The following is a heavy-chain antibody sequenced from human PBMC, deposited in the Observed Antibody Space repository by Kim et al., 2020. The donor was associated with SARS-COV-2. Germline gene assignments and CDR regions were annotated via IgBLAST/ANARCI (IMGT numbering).Heavy chain of an antibody. V-gene: IGHV3-73*01. CDR1: GFTFSGSA. Sequence: GSLRLSCAASGFTFSGSAMHWVRQASGKGLEWVGRIRSKANSYATAYAASVKGRFTISRDDSKNTAYLQMNSLKTEDTAVYYCQVVTMVGSVYWGQGSLVTVSS. CDR3: QVVTMVGSVY. J-gene: IGHJ1*01. D-gene: IGHD2-21*02. CDR2: IRSKANSYAT.